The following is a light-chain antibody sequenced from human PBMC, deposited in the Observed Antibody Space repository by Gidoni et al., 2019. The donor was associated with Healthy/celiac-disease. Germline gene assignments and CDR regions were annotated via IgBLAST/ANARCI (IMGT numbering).Light chain of an antibody. CDR1: QSISSY. V-gene: IGKV1-39*01. CDR2: AAS. Sequence: DIQKTQSPTSLSASVGSTVTTTCRACQSISSYLNWYQQKPGKAPKLLIYAASSWQSGIPSRFSGSGSGTDFTLTISRLQPEDFATYYCQQSYSTLWTFGQGTKVEIK. CDR3: QQSYSTLWT. J-gene: IGKJ1*01.